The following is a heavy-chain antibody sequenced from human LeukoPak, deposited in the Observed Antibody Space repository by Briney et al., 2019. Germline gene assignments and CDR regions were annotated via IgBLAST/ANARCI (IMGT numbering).Heavy chain of an antibody. D-gene: IGHD2-2*01. V-gene: IGHV3-7*01. CDR1: GFSFINAW. CDR2: IKQDASEK. J-gene: IGHJ4*02. CDR3: ASEYCSTTSCAKLGY. Sequence: GGSLRLSCTASGFSFINAWMSWVRQAPGKGLVWVANIKQDASEKYYVDSVEGRFTISRDNAKNSLYLQMNSLRAEDTAVYYCASEYCSTTSCAKLGYWGQGTLVTVSS.